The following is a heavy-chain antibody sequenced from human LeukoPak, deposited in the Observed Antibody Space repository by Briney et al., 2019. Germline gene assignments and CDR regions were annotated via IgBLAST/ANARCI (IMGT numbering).Heavy chain of an antibody. Sequence: KPSETPSLTCTVSGGSISSYYWSWIRQPPGKGLEWIGYIYYSGSTNYNPSLKSRVTISVDTSKNQFSLELSSVTAADTAVYYCAREGNTNYFDYWGQGTLVTVSS. CDR3: AREGNTNYFDY. D-gene: IGHD2/OR15-2a*01. CDR2: IYYSGST. CDR1: GGSISSYY. V-gene: IGHV4-59*01. J-gene: IGHJ4*02.